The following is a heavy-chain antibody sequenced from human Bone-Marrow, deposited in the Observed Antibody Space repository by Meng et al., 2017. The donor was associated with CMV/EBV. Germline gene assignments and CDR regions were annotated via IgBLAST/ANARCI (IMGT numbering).Heavy chain of an antibody. J-gene: IGHJ4*02. Sequence: GGSLRLSCAASGFTFSSYSMNWVRQAPGKGLEWVSSISSSSSYIYYADSVKGRFTISRDNAKNSLYLQMNSLRAEDTAVYYCARDTLPKYYDFWSGFDHWGQGTLVTVSS. CDR2: ISSSSSYI. CDR3: ARDTLPKYYDFWSGFDH. CDR1: GFTFSSYS. V-gene: IGHV3-21*01. D-gene: IGHD3-3*01.